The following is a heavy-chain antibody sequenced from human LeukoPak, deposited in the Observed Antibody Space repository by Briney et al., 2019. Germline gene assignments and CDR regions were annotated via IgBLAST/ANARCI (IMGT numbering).Heavy chain of an antibody. J-gene: IGHJ4*02. Sequence: ASVKVSCKASGYTFTNYAMNWVRQAPGQGLEWMGWINTDTGNPTYAQGLTGRFVISLDTSVSTAYLQISSLKAEDTAVYYCARGTSGLVTTNDYWGQGTLVTVSS. V-gene: IGHV7-4-1*02. D-gene: IGHD3/OR15-3a*01. CDR2: INTDTGNP. CDR1: GYTFTNYA. CDR3: ARGTSGLVTTNDY.